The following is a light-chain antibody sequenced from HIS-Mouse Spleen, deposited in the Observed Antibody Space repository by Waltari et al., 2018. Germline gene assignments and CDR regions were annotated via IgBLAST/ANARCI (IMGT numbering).Light chain of an antibody. V-gene: IGKV3-20*01. CDR2: GAS. Sequence: EIVLTQSPGTLSLSPGERATLSCRASQRVSSSYLAWYQQKPGQAPRLVIYGASSRATGIPDRFSGSGSGTDFTLTISRLEPEDFAVYYCQQYGSSPWTFGQGTKVEIK. CDR3: QQYGSSPWT. CDR1: QRVSSSY. J-gene: IGKJ1*01.